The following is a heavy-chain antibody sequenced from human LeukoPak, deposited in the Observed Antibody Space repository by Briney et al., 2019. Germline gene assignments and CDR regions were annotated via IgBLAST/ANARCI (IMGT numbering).Heavy chain of an antibody. CDR3: AREVVAAAGTVDY. J-gene: IGHJ4*02. CDR1: GDSISNFY. V-gene: IGHV4-59*01. CDR2: IYYSGST. Sequence: PSETLSLTCAVSGDSISNFYWSWIRQPPGKGLGWIGYIYYSGSTNYNPSLKSRVTISVDTSKNQFSLKLSSATAADTAVYYCAREVVAAAGTVDYWGQGTLVIVSS. D-gene: IGHD6-13*01.